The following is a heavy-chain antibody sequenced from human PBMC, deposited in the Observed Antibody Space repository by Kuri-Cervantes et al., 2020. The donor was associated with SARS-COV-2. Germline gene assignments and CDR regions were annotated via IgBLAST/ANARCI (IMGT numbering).Heavy chain of an antibody. CDR2: ISSSSSTI. J-gene: IGHJ4*02. CDR3: ARDADSSSWYAY. Sequence: GESLKISCAASGFTFSSYSMNWVRQAPGKGLEWVSSISSSSSTIYYADSVKGRFTISRDNAKNSLYLQMDSLRVEDTAVYYCARDADSSSWYAYWGQGALVTVSS. V-gene: IGHV3-48*04. D-gene: IGHD3-22*01. CDR1: GFTFSSYS.